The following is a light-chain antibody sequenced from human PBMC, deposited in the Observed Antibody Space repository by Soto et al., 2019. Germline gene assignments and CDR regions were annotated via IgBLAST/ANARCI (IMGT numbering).Light chain of an antibody. CDR2: EVN. J-gene: IGLJ1*01. CDR1: RSDVGAYNY. CDR3: SSYTTSNTYV. Sequence: QSALTQPASVSGSPGQSIAISCTGTRSDVGAYNYVSWYQQHPGKAPKLMIYEVNNRPSGVSNRFSGSKSGNTASLTISGLQAEDEADYYCSSYTTSNTYVFGTGTKVTVL. V-gene: IGLV2-14*01.